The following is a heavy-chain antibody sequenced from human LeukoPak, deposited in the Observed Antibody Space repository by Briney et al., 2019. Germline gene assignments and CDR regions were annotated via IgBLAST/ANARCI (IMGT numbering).Heavy chain of an antibody. D-gene: IGHD6-6*01. V-gene: IGHV1-69*04. CDR2: IIPILGIA. CDR1: GGTFSSYA. CDR3: ARGSSMVSSSFDY. J-gene: IGHJ4*02. Sequence: ASVKVSCKASGGTFSSYAISWVRQAPGQGLEWMGRIIPILGIANYAQKFQGRVTITADKSTSTAYMELSSPRSEDTAVYYCARGSSMVSSSFDYWGQGTLVTVSS.